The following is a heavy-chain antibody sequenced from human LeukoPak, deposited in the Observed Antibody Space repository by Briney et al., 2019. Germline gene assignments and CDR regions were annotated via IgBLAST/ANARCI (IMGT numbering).Heavy chain of an antibody. Sequence: SETLSLTCTVPGGSISTYFWSWIPQPPGTGLEWIAYTHSTDHTNYNPSPESRVTISLDTSKNEVFLKLSSVTAADTAVYYCARDRRWELLHAFDLWGQGTIVTVSS. CDR1: GGSISTYF. D-gene: IGHD1-26*01. J-gene: IGHJ3*01. CDR3: ARDRRWELLHAFDL. V-gene: IGHV4-59*01. CDR2: THSTDHT.